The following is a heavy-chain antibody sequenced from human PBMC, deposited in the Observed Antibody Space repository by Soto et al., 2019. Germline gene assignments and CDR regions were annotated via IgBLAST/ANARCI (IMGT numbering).Heavy chain of an antibody. Sequence: XLGLSCASSGFTFSNYGRHWVRQAPGKGLEWVAVIPFDGSNKYYADSVKGRFTISRDNSKNTLYLQMNSLRADDTAIYYCARSAGKGGLAAPIDYWGQGTLVTVSS. D-gene: IGHD6-13*01. J-gene: IGHJ4*02. CDR2: IPFDGSNK. V-gene: IGHV3-33*01. CDR1: GFTFSNYG. CDR3: ARSAGKGGLAAPIDY.